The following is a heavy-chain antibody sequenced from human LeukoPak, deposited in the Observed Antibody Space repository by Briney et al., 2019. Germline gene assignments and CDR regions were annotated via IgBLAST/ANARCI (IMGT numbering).Heavy chain of an antibody. CDR1: GFSLSAHG. CDR3: AREHAIYFYSVLDV. D-gene: IGHD5/OR15-5a*01. J-gene: IGHJ6*02. V-gene: IGHV3-30*03. Sequence: PGRSLTLSCAASGFSLSAHGIHWVRQAPGRGLEWLAAIPSDGLRAYYEGSVKARFTVSRDQNTVFLRMYGLRPEDTAVYFCAREHAIYFYSVLDVWGQGTTVTVSS. CDR2: IPSDGLRA.